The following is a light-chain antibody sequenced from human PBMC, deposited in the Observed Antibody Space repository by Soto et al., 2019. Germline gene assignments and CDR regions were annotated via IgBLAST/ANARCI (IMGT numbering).Light chain of an antibody. CDR1: QSVSSN. CDR3: QQYNNWPPT. Sequence: EIVMTQSPATLSVSPGERATLSCTASQSVSSNFAWYQQKPGQSPRLLINGASTRAAGVPARFSGSGSGTEFTLTISSLQSEDFAVYYCQQYNNWPPTFGQGTKVEFK. J-gene: IGKJ1*01. V-gene: IGKV3-15*01. CDR2: GAS.